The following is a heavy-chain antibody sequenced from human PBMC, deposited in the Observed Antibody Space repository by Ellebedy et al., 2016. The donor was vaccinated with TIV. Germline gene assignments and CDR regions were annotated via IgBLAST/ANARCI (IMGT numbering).Heavy chain of an antibody. J-gene: IGHJ3*02. CDR1: GFTFSNYY. V-gene: IGHV3-11*06. D-gene: IGHD3-10*01. Sequence: GESLKISCTASGFTFSNYYMSWIRQVPGKGLEWISYISSSSSFIEYGDSVKGRFTISRDNAENSLHLQMDSLRAEDTAVYYCASHISLYHAFHIWGQGTMVTVSS. CDR2: ISSSSSFI. CDR3: ASHISLYHAFHI.